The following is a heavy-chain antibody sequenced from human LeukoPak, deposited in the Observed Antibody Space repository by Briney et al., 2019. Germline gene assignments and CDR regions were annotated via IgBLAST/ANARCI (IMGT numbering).Heavy chain of an antibody. J-gene: IGHJ3*01. CDR1: GYTFSGYY. CDR2: INPKTGGT. CDR3: AKDARLWGHFPYYDASGYSPAAFDV. Sequence: ASVKVSCKASGYTFSGYYILWVRQAPGQGLEWMGWINPKTGGTNYAQNFQGRVTMTRDTSISTAYMELSRLKSDDTAVYYCAKDARLWGHFPYYDASGYSPAAFDVWGQGTVVTVSS. V-gene: IGHV1-2*02. D-gene: IGHD3-22*01.